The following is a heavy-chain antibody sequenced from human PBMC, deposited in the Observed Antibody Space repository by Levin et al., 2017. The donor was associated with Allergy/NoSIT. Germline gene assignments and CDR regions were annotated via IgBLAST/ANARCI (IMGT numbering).Heavy chain of an antibody. D-gene: IGHD1-7*01. CDR1: GFTFYSYA. Sequence: PGGSLRLSCAASGFTFYSYAMSWVRQAPGKGLEWVSTITSSGGSTYYADSVKGRFTISRDNSKNTLYLQMTSLRAEDTAVYYCAKQIGLIMNSLDYWGHGTLVTDSS. J-gene: IGHJ4*01. CDR2: ITSSGGST. CDR3: AKQIGLIMNSLDY. V-gene: IGHV3-23*01.